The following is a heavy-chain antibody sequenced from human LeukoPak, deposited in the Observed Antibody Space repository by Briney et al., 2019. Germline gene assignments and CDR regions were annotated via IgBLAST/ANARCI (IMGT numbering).Heavy chain of an antibody. D-gene: IGHD6-19*01. CDR2: FDPEDGET. CDR3: ATGYRQWLPAPFDY. V-gene: IGHV1-24*01. CDR1: EYTLTKLS. J-gene: IGHJ4*02. Sequence: GPSVTVSGKVSEYTLTKLSFHWVRQPPGKGLGGLGGFDPEDGETIYAQKFQGRVTMTEDTSTDTAYMELSSLRSEDTAVYYCATGYRQWLPAPFDYWGQGTLVTVSS.